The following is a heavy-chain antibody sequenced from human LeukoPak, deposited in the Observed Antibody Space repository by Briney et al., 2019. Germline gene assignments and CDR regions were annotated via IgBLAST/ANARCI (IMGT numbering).Heavy chain of an antibody. CDR2: IIPILGIA. CDR1: GGTFSSYA. D-gene: IGHD3-3*01. Sequence: SVKVSCKASGGTFSSYAISWVRQAPGQGLEWMGRIIPILGIANYAQKFQGRVTITADKSTSTAYMELSSLRSEDTAVYYCARDSGHYDFWSGYSTTNYYYGMDVWGQGTTVTVSS. V-gene: IGHV1-69*04. J-gene: IGHJ6*02. CDR3: ARDSGHYDFWSGYSTTNYYYGMDV.